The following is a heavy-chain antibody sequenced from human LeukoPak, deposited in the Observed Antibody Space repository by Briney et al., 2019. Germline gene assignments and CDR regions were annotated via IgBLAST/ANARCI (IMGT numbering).Heavy chain of an antibody. CDR1: GFTFSSYA. CDR3: AKAIVVVPAASRSLYFQH. Sequence: GGSLRLSCAASGFTFSSYAMSWVRQAPGKGLERVSAISGSGGSTYYADSVKGRFTISRDNSKNTLYLQMNSLRAEDTAVYYCAKAIVVVPAASRSLYFQHWGQGTLVTVSS. CDR2: ISGSGGST. D-gene: IGHD2-2*01. V-gene: IGHV3-23*01. J-gene: IGHJ1*01.